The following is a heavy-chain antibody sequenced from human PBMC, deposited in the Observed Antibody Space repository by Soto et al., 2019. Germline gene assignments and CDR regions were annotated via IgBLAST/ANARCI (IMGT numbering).Heavy chain of an antibody. CDR2: INAGNANT. D-gene: IGHD3-3*01. Sequence: ASVKGSCKAFGYTFTSYAMHWVRQAPGQRLEWMGWINAGNANTKYSQKFQGRVTITRDTSASTAYMELSSLRSEDTAVYYCARTSGYYFYDYWGQGTLVTVSS. V-gene: IGHV1-3*01. J-gene: IGHJ4*02. CDR3: ARTSGYYFYDY. CDR1: GYTFTSYA.